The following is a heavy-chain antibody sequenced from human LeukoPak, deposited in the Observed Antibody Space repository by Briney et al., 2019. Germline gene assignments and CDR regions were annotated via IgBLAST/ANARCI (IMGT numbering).Heavy chain of an antibody. D-gene: IGHD3-22*01. CDR2: ISWNSGSI. Sequence: GRSLRLSCAASGFTFDDYAMHWVRQAPGKGLEWVSGISWNSGSICYADSVKGRFTISRDNAKNSLYPQMNSLRAEDSVLYYCAMGLRRTYYYDSSGYFPLGPWGQGTLVTVSS. J-gene: IGHJ5*02. CDR1: GFTFDDYA. V-gene: IGHV3-9*01. CDR3: AMGLRRTYYYDSSGYFPLGP.